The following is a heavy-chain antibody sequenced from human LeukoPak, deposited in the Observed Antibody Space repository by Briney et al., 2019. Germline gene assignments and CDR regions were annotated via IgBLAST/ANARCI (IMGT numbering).Heavy chain of an antibody. Sequence: PSETLSLTCTVSGGSISSSSYYWGWIRQPPGKGLEWIGSIYYSGSTYYNPSLKSRVTISVDTSKNQFSLKLSSVTAADTAVYYCARHKRRGQWLDSYFDYWGQGTLVTVSS. J-gene: IGHJ4*02. CDR1: GGSISSSSYY. D-gene: IGHD6-19*01. V-gene: IGHV4-39*01. CDR2: IYYSGST. CDR3: ARHKRRGQWLDSYFDY.